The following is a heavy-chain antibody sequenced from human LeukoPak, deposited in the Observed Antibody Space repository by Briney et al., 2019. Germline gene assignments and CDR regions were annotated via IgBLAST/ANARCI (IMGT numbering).Heavy chain of an antibody. CDR1: GGSISSRSYY. D-gene: IGHD3-16*02. CDR2: ISDSGNS. Sequence: PSETLSLTCTVSGGSISSRSYYWGWIRQPPGKGLVWIGKISDSGNSYYSPSLRSRVTISIDTSKNQFSLKLSSVTAADTAVYYCARDFIGIDYWGQGTLVTVSS. V-gene: IGHV4-39*02. CDR3: ARDFIGIDY. J-gene: IGHJ4*02.